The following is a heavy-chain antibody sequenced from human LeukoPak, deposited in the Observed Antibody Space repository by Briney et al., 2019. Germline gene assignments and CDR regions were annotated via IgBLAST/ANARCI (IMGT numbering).Heavy chain of an antibody. V-gene: IGHV4-39*06. CDR1: GVSVSSSSSY. J-gene: IGHJ4*02. D-gene: IGHD2-15*01. Sequence: SETLSLTCTVSGVSVSSSSSYWAWIRQPPGKGLEWIGTMYYSGNTYYKPSLKSRVTISMDSSKNQFALRLSSVTAADTAVYYCARVGSCSGGSCYYRLFDYWGQGTLVTVSS. CDR2: MYYSGNT. CDR3: ARVGSCSGGSCYYRLFDY.